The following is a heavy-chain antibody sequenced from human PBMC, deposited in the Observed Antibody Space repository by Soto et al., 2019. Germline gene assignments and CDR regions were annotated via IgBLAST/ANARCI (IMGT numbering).Heavy chain of an antibody. J-gene: IGHJ6*02. CDR1: GYGFTSYW. CDR3: ARHVDYYYGMDV. Sequence: GESLKISCKASGYGFTSYWIGWVRQMPGKGLEWMGIIYPTDSDTRYSPSFQGQVTISVNKSINTAYLQWSSLKASDTAMYYCARHVDYYYGMDVWGQGTTVTVSS. V-gene: IGHV5-51*01. CDR2: IYPTDSDT.